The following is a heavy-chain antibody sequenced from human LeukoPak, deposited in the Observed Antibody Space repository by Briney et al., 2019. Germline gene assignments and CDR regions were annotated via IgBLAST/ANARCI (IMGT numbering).Heavy chain of an antibody. V-gene: IGHV3-33*08. Sequence: PGGSLRLSCAASGLTVSSSYMSWVRQAPGKGLEWVAVIWYDGSNKYYADSVKGRFTISRDNSKNTLYLQMNSLRAEDTAVYYCARGGPEWPLDYWGQGTLVTVSS. D-gene: IGHD3-3*01. CDR1: GLTVSSSY. CDR3: ARGGPEWPLDY. J-gene: IGHJ4*02. CDR2: IWYDGSNK.